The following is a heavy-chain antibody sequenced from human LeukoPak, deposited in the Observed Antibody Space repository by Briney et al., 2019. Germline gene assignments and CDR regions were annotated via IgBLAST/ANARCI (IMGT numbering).Heavy chain of an antibody. D-gene: IGHD1-26*01. CDR3: AREELPRYFDL. J-gene: IGHJ2*01. CDR1: GFPFSDYY. V-gene: IGHV3-11*01. Sequence: GGSLRLSWAASGFPFSDYYMSWLRQAPGKGLEWVSYISSSGSTIYYADSVKGRFTISRDNAKNSLYLQMNSLRAEDTAVYYGAREELPRYFDLWGRGTLVTVSS. CDR2: ISSSGSTI.